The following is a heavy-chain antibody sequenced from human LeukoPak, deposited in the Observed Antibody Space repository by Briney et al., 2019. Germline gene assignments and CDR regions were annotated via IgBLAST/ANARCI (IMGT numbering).Heavy chain of an antibody. J-gene: IGHJ4*02. CDR1: GFTFSSYA. Sequence: PGGSLRLSCAASGFTFSSYAMSWVRQAPGKGLEWVGRIKSKTDGGTTDYAEPVKGRFTISRDDSKNTLCLQMNFLKTEDTALYYCAAVSVDYGDSSFDFWGQGTLVTVSS. V-gene: IGHV3-15*01. D-gene: IGHD4-17*01. CDR3: AAVSVDYGDSSFDF. CDR2: IKSKTDGGTT.